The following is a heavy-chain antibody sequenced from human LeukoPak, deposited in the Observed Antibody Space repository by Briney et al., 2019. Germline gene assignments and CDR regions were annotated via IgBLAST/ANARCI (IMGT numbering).Heavy chain of an antibody. J-gene: IGHJ6*03. CDR2: RDPEDGET. CDR1: GDTLNDLS. D-gene: IGHD2-2*01. Sequence: ASVKVSCKVSGDTLNDLSMHWVRKSPGGGLEWMRGRDPEDGETIYAQKFQGRLTMTEDTSTDTDYMELSSLRPEETAIYYCATGVPIVPAPTYYYYYYFDVWGKGTTVTVSS. V-gene: IGHV1-24*01. CDR3: ATGVPIVPAPTYYYYYYFDV.